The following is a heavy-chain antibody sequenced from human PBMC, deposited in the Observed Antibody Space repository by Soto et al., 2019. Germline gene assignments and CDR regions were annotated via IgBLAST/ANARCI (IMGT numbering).Heavy chain of an antibody. Sequence: GGSLRLSCAASGFTVSGNYMSWVRQAPGKGLEWVSVIYTGGYTFYADSVKGRFTISRDNSKNTLYLQMNSLRAEDTAVYYCRSSGDYVPLYYYYGMDVWGQGTTVTVSS. V-gene: IGHV3-53*01. CDR1: GFTVSGNY. CDR2: IYTGGYT. D-gene: IGHD2-21*02. CDR3: RSSGDYVPLYYYYGMDV. J-gene: IGHJ6*02.